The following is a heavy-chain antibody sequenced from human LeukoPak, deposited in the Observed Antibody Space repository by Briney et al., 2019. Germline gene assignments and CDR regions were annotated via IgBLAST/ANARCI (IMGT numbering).Heavy chain of an antibody. CDR3: AKEHDYDILVDV. CDR2: ISSSGSTI. D-gene: IGHD3-9*01. V-gene: IGHV3-48*03. J-gene: IGHJ6*04. Sequence: GGSLRLSCAASGFTFSSYEMNWVRQAPGKGLEWVSYISSSGSTIYYADSVKGRFTISRDNAKNSLYLQMNSLRAEDTAVYYCAKEHDYDILVDVWGKGTTVTISS. CDR1: GFTFSSYE.